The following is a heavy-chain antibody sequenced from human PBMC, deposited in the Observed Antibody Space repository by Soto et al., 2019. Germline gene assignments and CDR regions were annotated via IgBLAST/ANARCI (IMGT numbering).Heavy chain of an antibody. Sequence: EVQLVESGGGLVQPGGSLRLSCAASGFAFSGYWMHWVRQAPGKGLVWVSRINSDGSSTNYADSVKGRITIFRDNAKSTLYLHMNSLRAADTAVYYCVRGRQLVVVSAILGHGFELWGQGTMVTVSS. J-gene: IGHJ3*01. CDR3: VRGRQLVVVSAILGHGFEL. V-gene: IGHV3-74*01. CDR1: GFAFSGYW. D-gene: IGHD2-21*02. CDR2: INSDGSST.